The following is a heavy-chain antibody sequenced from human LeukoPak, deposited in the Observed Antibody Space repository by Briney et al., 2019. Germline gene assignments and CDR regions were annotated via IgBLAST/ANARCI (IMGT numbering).Heavy chain of an antibody. CDR3: ARDNRRSGGSGSWAAFDI. CDR1: GFTFSTYP. J-gene: IGHJ3*02. V-gene: IGHV3-64*01. Sequence: GGSLRLSCVASGFTFSTYPMHWVRQAPGKGLEYVSAITNNGDSTYHANSVKGRFTISRDNSKNTLYLQMGSLRAEDMAVYYCARDNRRSGGSGSWAAFDIWGQGTMVTVSS. CDR2: ITNNGDST. D-gene: IGHD3-10*01.